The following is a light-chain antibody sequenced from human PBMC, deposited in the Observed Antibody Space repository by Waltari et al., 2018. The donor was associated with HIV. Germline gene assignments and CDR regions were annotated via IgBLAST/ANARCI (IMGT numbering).Light chain of an antibody. Sequence: DVVMTQSPDALAVSLGERATINRKATHSVFYTPNAKNYIAWYQQRPGQAPKLLIYWASTREFGVSARFSGSGSGTNFTLTITSLQAEDVAVYYCQQYYSPPPTFGQGTKVEIK. J-gene: IGKJ1*01. CDR2: WAS. CDR1: HSVFYTPNAKNY. V-gene: IGKV4-1*01. CDR3: QQYYSPPPT.